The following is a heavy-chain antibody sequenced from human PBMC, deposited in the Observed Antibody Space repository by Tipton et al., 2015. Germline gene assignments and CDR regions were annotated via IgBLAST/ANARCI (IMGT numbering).Heavy chain of an antibody. V-gene: IGHV3-21*01. Sequence: SLRLSCAASGFPFSSYSMNWVRQAPGKGLEWVSSISSSSSYIYYADSVKGRFTISRDNAKNSLYLQMNSLRVEDTAVYYCARDLFEYCSGGSCYSGAGSNWGQGTLVTVSS. J-gene: IGHJ4*02. CDR1: GFPFSSYS. CDR2: ISSSSSYI. CDR3: ARDLFEYCSGGSCYSGAGSN. D-gene: IGHD2-15*01.